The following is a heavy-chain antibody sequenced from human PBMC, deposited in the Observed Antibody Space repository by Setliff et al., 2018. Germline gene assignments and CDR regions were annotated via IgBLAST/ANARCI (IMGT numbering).Heavy chain of an antibody. J-gene: IGHJ4*02. CDR1: GVSIANTASY. CDR3: ARASVVHAIAVGY. V-gene: IGHV4-61*02. D-gene: IGHD2-15*01. CDR2: IYTSGST. Sequence: PSETLSLTCNVSGVSIANTASYWSWIRQPAGKGLEWIGRIYTSGSTNYNPSLKSRVTMSVDTSKNQFSLNLTSVTAADTAVYYCARASVVHAIAVGYWGQGTLVTVSS.